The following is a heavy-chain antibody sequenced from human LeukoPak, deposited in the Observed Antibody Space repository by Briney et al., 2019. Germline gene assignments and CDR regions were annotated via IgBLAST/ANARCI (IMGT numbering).Heavy chain of an antibody. CDR3: AKDTRDDHHSDY. V-gene: IGHV3-30*18. Sequence: HPGGSLRLSCAVSGLTFSAYGMHWVRQAPGKGLEWVAIISYDGINKYYPDSVKGRFTISRDNSKNTLYLQMNSLRAEDTAVYYCAKDTRDDHHSDYWGQGTLVTVSS. CDR2: ISYDGINK. J-gene: IGHJ4*02. D-gene: IGHD1-14*01. CDR1: GLTFSAYG.